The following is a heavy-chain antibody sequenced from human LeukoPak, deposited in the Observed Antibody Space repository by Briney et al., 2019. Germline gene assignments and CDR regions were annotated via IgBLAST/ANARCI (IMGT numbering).Heavy chain of an antibody. CDR1: GFTFSSYA. V-gene: IGHV3-23*01. Sequence: PGGSLRLSCAASGFTFSSYAMSWVRQAPGKGLEWVSAISGSGGSTYYADSVKGRFTISRDNSKDTLYLQMNSLRAEDTAVYYCAKDSSSWYIFGYWGQGTLVTVSS. D-gene: IGHD6-13*01. J-gene: IGHJ4*02. CDR2: ISGSGGST. CDR3: AKDSSSWYIFGY.